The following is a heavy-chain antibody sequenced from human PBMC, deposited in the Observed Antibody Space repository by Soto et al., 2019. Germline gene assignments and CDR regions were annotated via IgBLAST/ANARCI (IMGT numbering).Heavy chain of an antibody. CDR2: MNPNSGNT. V-gene: IGHV1-8*01. CDR1: GYTFTSYD. Sequence: ASEKVSCKASGYTFTSYDINWVRQATGQGLEWMGWMNPNSGNTGYAQKFQGRVTMTRNTSISTAYMELSSLRSEDTAVYYCARGYYYGSGPPLEDYYYMDVWGKGTTVTVSS. CDR3: ARGYYYGSGPPLEDYYYMDV. J-gene: IGHJ6*03. D-gene: IGHD3-10*01.